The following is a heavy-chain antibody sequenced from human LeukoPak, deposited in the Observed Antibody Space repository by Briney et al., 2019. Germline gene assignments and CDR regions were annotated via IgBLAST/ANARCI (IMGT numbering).Heavy chain of an antibody. J-gene: IGHJ4*02. CDR2: TYHRSKWYN. CDR3: TREGSAIPGYYDY. D-gene: IGHD3-10*01. V-gene: IGHV6-1*01. CDR1: GDSVSSNSVA. Sequence: SQTLSLTCAISGDSVSSNSVAWNWTRQSPSRGLEWLGRTYHRSKWYNAYALSVKSRITVNPDTSKNQFSLQLNSVTPEDTAVYYCTREGSAIPGYYDYWDQGTLVTVSS.